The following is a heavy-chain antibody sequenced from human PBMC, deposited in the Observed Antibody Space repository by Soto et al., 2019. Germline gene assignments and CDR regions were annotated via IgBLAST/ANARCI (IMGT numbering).Heavy chain of an antibody. D-gene: IGHD3-3*01. CDR2: ISWDGGST. CDR1: GFTFDDYT. V-gene: IGHV3-43*01. J-gene: IGHJ6*02. CDR3: AKQGYPLYDFWSTPGDYGMDV. Sequence: EVQLVESGGVVVQPGGSLRLSCAASGFTFDDYTMHWVRQAPGKGLEWVSLISWDGGSTYYADSVKGRFTISRDNSKNSLYLQMNSLRTEDTALYYCAKQGYPLYDFWSTPGDYGMDVWGQGTTVTVSS.